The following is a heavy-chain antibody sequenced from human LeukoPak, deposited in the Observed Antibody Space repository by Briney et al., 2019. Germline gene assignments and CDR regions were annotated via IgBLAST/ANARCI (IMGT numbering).Heavy chain of an antibody. Sequence: SETLSLTCTVSGGSISSYYWSWIRQPPGKGLEWIGYIYYSESTNYNPSLKSRVTISVDTSKNQFSLKLSSVTAADTAVYYCARDSSSWSYWGQGTLVTVSS. D-gene: IGHD6-13*01. CDR2: IYYSEST. CDR3: ARDSSSWSY. J-gene: IGHJ4*02. CDR1: GGSISSYY. V-gene: IGHV4-59*01.